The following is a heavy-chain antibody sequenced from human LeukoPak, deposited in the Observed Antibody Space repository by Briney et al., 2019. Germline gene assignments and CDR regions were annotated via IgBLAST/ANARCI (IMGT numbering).Heavy chain of an antibody. CDR1: GGTFSGYA. V-gene: IGHV1-69*01. CDR2: IIPIFGTA. CDR3: ASEITYYDFWSGRMGAFDI. Sequence: SVKVSCKASGGTFSGYAISWVRQAPGQGLEWMGGIIPIFGTANYAQKFQGRVTITADESTSTAYMELSSLRSEDTAVYYCASEITYYDFWSGRMGAFDIWGQGTMVTVSS. J-gene: IGHJ3*02. D-gene: IGHD3-3*01.